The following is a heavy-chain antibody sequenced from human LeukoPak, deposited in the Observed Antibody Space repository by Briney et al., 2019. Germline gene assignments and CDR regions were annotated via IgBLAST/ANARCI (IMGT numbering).Heavy chain of an antibody. V-gene: IGHV5-10-1*01. CDR1: GYSFTSYW. CDR3: ARHLRSLPFHY. Sequence: GESLKISCKGSGYSFTSYWISWVRQMPGKGLEWMGRIDPSDSDTNYSPSFQGHVTISADKSISTAYLQWSSRKASDTAIYYCARHLRSLPFHYWGQGTLVTVSS. J-gene: IGHJ4*02. CDR2: IDPSDSDT.